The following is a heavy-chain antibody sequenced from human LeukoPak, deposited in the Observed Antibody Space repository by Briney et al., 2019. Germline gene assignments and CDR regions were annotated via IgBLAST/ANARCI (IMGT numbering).Heavy chain of an antibody. CDR1: GFTFSSYS. D-gene: IGHD3-22*01. J-gene: IGHJ4*02. Sequence: GGSLRLSCAASGFTFSSYSMNWVRQAPGKGLEWASSISSSSYINYADSVKGRFTISRDNSKNTLYLQMNSLRAEDTAVYYCAKDYYYDSSGYYYPPFDYWGQGTLVTVSS. CDR2: ISSSSYI. CDR3: AKDYYYDSSGYYYPPFDY. V-gene: IGHV3-21*04.